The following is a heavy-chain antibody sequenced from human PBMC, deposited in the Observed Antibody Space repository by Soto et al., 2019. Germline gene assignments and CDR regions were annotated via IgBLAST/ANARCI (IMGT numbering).Heavy chain of an antibody. V-gene: IGHV1-3*01. D-gene: IGHD3-10*01. J-gene: IGHJ3*02. CDR3: ARDGPLWFGEPVAFDI. Sequence: ASVKVSCKASGYTFTSYAMHWVRQAPGQRLEWMGWINAGNGNTKYSQKFQGRVTITRDTSASTAYMELSSLRSEDTAVYYCARDGPLWFGEPVAFDIWGQGTMVTVSS. CDR2: INAGNGNT. CDR1: GYTFTSYA.